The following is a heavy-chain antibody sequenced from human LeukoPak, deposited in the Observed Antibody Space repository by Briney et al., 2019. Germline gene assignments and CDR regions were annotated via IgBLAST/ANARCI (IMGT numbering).Heavy chain of an antibody. Sequence: PGGSLRLSCAASGFTFSSYAMHWVRQAPGKGLEWVAVISYDGSNKYYADSVKGRFTISRDNSKNTLYLQMNSLRAEDTAVYYCARDRERGYSYGYFDYWGQGTLVTVSS. J-gene: IGHJ4*02. CDR1: GFTFSSYA. CDR3: ARDRERGYSYGYFDY. D-gene: IGHD5-18*01. V-gene: IGHV3-30*04. CDR2: ISYDGSNK.